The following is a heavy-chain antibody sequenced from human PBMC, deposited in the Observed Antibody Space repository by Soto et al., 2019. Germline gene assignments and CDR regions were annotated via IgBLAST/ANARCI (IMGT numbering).Heavy chain of an antibody. CDR1: GYTFTSYH. CDR3: ARGLTGTTGRFQH. D-gene: IGHD1-20*01. Sequence: QVQLVQSGAEVKKPGASVKVSCKASGYTFTSYHMHWVRQAPGQGLEWMGIINPSDGSTSYAQQFQGRVXXTXDXXTSTVYMELSSLRSEDTAVYYCARGLTGTTGRFQHWGQGSLVTVSS. V-gene: IGHV1-46*01. CDR2: INPSDGST. J-gene: IGHJ1*01.